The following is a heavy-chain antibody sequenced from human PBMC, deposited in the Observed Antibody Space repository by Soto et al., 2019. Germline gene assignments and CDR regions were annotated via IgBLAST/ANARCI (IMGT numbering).Heavy chain of an antibody. CDR1: GDSVSSPYY. CDR3: ARSAGWYAVHS. Sequence: QVQLQESGPGLVKPSGTLSLTCAVSGDSVSSPYYWCWVRQPPGKGLEWIGEVFHTGTPSYNPSLRSRVTISMDKSNNPFSLDLSSVTAADPAVYYCARSAGWYAVHSWGPGTLVIVSS. V-gene: IGHV4-4*02. D-gene: IGHD6-19*01. J-gene: IGHJ4*02. CDR2: VFHTGTP.